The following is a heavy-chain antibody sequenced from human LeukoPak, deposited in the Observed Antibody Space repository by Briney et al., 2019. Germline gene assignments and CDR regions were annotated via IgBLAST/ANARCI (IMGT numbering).Heavy chain of an antibody. Sequence: GGSLRLACAASGFTVSPNYISWVRQAPGKGLLWVSVIYSGGSTCYTDSVKGRFAISRDNYTNTLYLLLNSLCAEDTSVYYCARARDNYDISSFSALYYWGQGTLVTVSS. V-gene: IGHV3-66*01. J-gene: IGHJ4*02. D-gene: IGHD3-22*01. CDR1: GFTVSPNY. CDR2: IYSGGST. CDR3: ARARDNYDISSFSALYY.